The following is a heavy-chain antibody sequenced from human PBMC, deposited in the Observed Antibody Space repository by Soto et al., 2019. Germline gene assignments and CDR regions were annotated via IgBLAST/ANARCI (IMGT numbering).Heavy chain of an antibody. Sequence: QVRLVESGGGVDQPGRSLRLSCTASGFSFSSYAMYWFRQPPGKGLEWVAVISHDGINKHYADSVKGRVTVSRDNSNHSLDLQLNSMRGEDTAMYYCARDMYSSDYFVKGFEPWGQGTLVTVSS. D-gene: IGHD6-19*01. CDR2: ISHDGINK. CDR1: GFSFSSYA. CDR3: ARDMYSSDYFVKGFEP. V-gene: IGHV3-30-3*01. J-gene: IGHJ5*02.